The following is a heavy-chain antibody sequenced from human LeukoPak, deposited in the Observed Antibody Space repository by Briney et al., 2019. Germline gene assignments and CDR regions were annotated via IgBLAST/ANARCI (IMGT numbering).Heavy chain of an antibody. CDR2: ISSSSSTI. CDR3: ARDEDYYGSGSYTAPDAFDI. J-gene: IGHJ3*02. V-gene: IGHV3-48*01. D-gene: IGHD3-10*01. Sequence: PGGSLRLSCAASGFTFSSYSMNCLRPARGKGLVGVSYISSSSSTIYYADSVKGRFTSSRDKDKNSLYLQMNSLRAEDTAVYYCARDEDYYGSGSYTAPDAFDIWGQGTMVTVSS. CDR1: GFTFSSYS.